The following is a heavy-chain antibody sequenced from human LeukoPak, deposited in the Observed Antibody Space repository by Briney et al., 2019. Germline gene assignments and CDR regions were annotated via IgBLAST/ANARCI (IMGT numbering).Heavy chain of an antibody. J-gene: IGHJ4*02. CDR1: GYTLTELS. CDR3: ARDGEAVMGGYYFDY. D-gene: IGHD3-16*01. CDR2: FDPEDGET. V-gene: IGHV1-24*01. Sequence: ASVKVSCKVSGYTLTELSMLWERQAPGKGLEWMGGFDPEDGETIYAQKFQGRVTMTEDTSTDTAYMELRSLRSDDTAVYYCARDGEAVMGGYYFDYWGQGTLVTVSS.